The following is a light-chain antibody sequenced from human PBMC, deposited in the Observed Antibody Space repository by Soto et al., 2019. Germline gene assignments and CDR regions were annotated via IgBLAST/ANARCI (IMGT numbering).Light chain of an antibody. CDR1: QGISSY. J-gene: IGKJ1*01. V-gene: IGKV1-8*01. Sequence: IQMTQSPSSLSASVGDRVTITCRASQGISSYLAWYQQKPGKAPKLLIFAASTLQSGVPSRFSGSGSGTDFTLTISCLQSEDFATYYCQQYYSFPRTFGQGTKVDIK. CDR2: AAS. CDR3: QQYYSFPRT.